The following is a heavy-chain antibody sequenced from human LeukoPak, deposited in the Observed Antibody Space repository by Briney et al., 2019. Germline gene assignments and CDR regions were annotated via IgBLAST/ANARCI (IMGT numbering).Heavy chain of an antibody. D-gene: IGHD3-22*01. Sequence: ASVKVTFKASGYTFTSYGISWVRQAPGQGLEWMGWISAYNGNTNYAQKLQGRVTMTTDTSTSTAYMELRSLRSDDTAVYYCARGATYYYDSSGYYYPRGFFDYSGQGTLLTVSS. CDR1: GYTFTSYG. CDR3: ARGATYYYDSSGYYYPRGFFDY. J-gene: IGHJ4*02. CDR2: ISAYNGNT. V-gene: IGHV1-18*01.